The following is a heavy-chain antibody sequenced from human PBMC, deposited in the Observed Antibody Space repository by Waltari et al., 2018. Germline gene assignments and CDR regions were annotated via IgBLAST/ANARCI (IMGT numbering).Heavy chain of an antibody. Sequence: EVQLVESGGGLVKPGGSLRLTCAASGFTFSDYSMNLVRQAPGKGLEWVSCISTSTKYIRYADSVKGRFTISRDNAKNSLYLQMDSLRAEDTAVYYCAPTAVTYDFWGQGTLVTVSS. CDR1: GFTFSDYS. D-gene: IGHD4-17*01. CDR2: ISTSTKYI. J-gene: IGHJ4*02. V-gene: IGHV3-21*01. CDR3: APTAVTYDF.